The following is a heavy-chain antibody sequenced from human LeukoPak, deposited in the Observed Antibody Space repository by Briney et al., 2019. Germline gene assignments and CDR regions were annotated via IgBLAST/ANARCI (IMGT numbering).Heavy chain of an antibody. CDR2: IKQDGSEK. D-gene: IGHD3-3*01. J-gene: IGHJ6*02. V-gene: IGHV3-7*01. CDR1: GFTFSSYW. Sequence: GGPLRLSCAASGFTFSSYWMSWVRQAPGKGLEWVANIKQDGSEKYYVDSVKGRFTISRDNAKNSLYLQMNSLRAEDTAVYYCARDDDFWSGYRRYYYGMDVWGQGTTVTVSS. CDR3: ARDDDFWSGYRRYYYGMDV.